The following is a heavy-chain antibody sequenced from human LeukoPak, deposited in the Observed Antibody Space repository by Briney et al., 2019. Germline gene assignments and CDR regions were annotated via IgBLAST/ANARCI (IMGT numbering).Heavy chain of an antibody. J-gene: IGHJ4*02. CDR2: IKQDGSEK. CDR3: ASPMVATCDY. D-gene: IGHD5-12*01. Sequence: GGALRLSCAASGFTLSSYWMSWVRQAPGKGLEWVANIKQDGSEKYYVDSVKGRFTISRDNAKNSLYLQMNSLRAEDTAVYYCASPMVATCDYWGQGTLVTVSS. V-gene: IGHV3-7*01. CDR1: GFTLSSYW.